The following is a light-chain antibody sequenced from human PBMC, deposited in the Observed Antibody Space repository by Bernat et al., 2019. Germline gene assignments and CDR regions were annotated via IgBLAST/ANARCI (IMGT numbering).Light chain of an antibody. CDR3: QQYNTWPLT. V-gene: IGKV3D-15*01. CDR2: GAS. J-gene: IGKJ4*01. Sequence: EIVMTQSPATLSVSPGERATLSCRASQIVGSNLAWSQQKPGQAPRLLIYGASTRATGIPARFSGSGSGTEFTLTISSLQSEDFAVYYCQQYNTWPLTFGGGTKVEIK. CDR1: QIVGSN.